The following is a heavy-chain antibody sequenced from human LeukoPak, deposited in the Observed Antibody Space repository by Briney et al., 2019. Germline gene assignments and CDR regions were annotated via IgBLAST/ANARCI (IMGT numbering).Heavy chain of an antibody. J-gene: IGHJ6*02. V-gene: IGHV4-31*03. Sequence: SETLSLTCTVSGGSISSGGYSWSWIRQHPGKGLEWIGYIYYSGSTYYNPSLKSRVTISVDTSKNQFSLKLSSVTAADTVVYYCARNIGYCSGGSCYGFMDVWGQGTTVTVSS. CDR1: GGSISSGGYS. D-gene: IGHD2-15*01. CDR2: IYYSGST. CDR3: ARNIGYCSGGSCYGFMDV.